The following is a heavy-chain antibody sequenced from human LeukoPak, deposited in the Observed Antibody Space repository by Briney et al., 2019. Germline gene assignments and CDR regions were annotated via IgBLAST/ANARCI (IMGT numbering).Heavy chain of an antibody. CDR1: GYTFTTYD. CDR3: AREVWTNGYNL. D-gene: IGHD5-24*01. CDR2: MDPNSGKT. J-gene: IGHJ5*02. V-gene: IGHV1-8*01. Sequence: ASVKVSCKASGYTFTTYDIHWVRQATGQGLEWMGWMDPNSGKTGYAQKFQGRVSMTRSTSISTAYMELSSLTSEDTAVYYCAREVWTNGYNLWGQGTLVTVSS.